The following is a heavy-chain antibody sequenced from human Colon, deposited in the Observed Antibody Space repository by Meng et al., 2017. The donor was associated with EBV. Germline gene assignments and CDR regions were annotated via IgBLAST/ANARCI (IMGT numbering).Heavy chain of an antibody. V-gene: IGHV4-31*03. CDR3: ARGPSRWLQFSFDY. J-gene: IGHJ4*02. CDR2: IYYSGST. CDR1: GGSISSGGYY. D-gene: IGHD5-24*01. Sequence: GHPQESGPGLEKPFLTLSLTCTVSGGSISSGGYYWRWIRQHPGKGLEWIGYIYYSGSTYYNPSLKSRVTISIDTSKNQFSLKLSSVTAADTAVYYCARGPSRWLQFSFDYWGQGTLVTVSS.